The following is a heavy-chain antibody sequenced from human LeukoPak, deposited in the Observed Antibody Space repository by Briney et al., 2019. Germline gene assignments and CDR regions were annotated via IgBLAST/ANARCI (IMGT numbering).Heavy chain of an antibody. J-gene: IGHJ6*03. CDR1: GGSINSTRYY. Sequence: SETLSLTCTVSGGSINSTRYYWGWIRQPPGKGLEWIGSIYYSGGTHYNPSLKSRVTISVDTSKNQFSLMMHSMTAADTSFYYCATGSMTTRYYYYFHMDVWGTGTTVTVSS. V-gene: IGHV4-39*01. D-gene: IGHD4-11*01. CDR3: ATGSMTTRYYYYFHMDV. CDR2: IYYSGGT.